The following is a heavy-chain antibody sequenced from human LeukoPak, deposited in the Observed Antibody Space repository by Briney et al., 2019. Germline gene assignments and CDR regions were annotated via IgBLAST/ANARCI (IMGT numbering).Heavy chain of an antibody. D-gene: IGHD1-26*01. Sequence: ASVKLSCKASGYTFTSYGISWVRQAPGQGLEWMGWISAYNGNTNYAQKLQGRLTMTTDTSTNTAYMELRSLRSDDTAVYYCARDPPATFRYSGSYSSFDYWGQGTLVTVSS. CDR2: ISAYNGNT. V-gene: IGHV1-18*01. J-gene: IGHJ4*02. CDR3: ARDPPATFRYSGSYSSFDY. CDR1: GYTFTSYG.